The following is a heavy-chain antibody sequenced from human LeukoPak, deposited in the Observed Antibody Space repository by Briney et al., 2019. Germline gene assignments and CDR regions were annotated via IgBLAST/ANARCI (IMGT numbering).Heavy chain of an antibody. CDR2: ISYDGSNK. CDR3: AKAYSSGWSNAIDY. V-gene: IGHV3-30*18. D-gene: IGHD6-19*01. Sequence: GGSLRLSCAASGFTFSSYGMHWVRQAPGKGLEWVAVISYDGSNKCYADSVKGRFTISRDNSKNTLYLQMNSLRAEDTAVYYCAKAYSSGWSNAIDYWGQGTLVTVSS. J-gene: IGHJ4*02. CDR1: GFTFSSYG.